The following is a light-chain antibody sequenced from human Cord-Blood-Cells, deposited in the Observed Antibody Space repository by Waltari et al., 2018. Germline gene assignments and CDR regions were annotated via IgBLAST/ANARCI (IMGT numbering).Light chain of an antibody. J-gene: IGLJ2*01. CDR1: SSDVGGYNY. Sequence: QSALTQPASVSGSPGQSITISCTGTSSDVGGYNYFSRYQPHPGKAPKLMIYDVSKRPSGVSNRFSGSKSGNTASLTISGLQAEDEADYYCSSYTSSSTFVVFGGGTKLTVL. CDR2: DVS. CDR3: SSYTSSSTFVV. V-gene: IGLV2-14*01.